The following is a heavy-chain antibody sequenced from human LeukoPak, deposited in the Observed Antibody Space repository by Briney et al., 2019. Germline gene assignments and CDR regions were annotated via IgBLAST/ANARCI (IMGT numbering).Heavy chain of an antibody. J-gene: IGHJ5*02. D-gene: IGHD3-3*01. Sequence: SETLSLTCTVSGGSISSSSYYWGWIRQPPGKGLEWIGEINHSGSTNYNPALNSRVTMSVDTSKNQFSLKLNSVTAADTAVYYCAREGGLRFLEWSPPWFDPWGQGTLVTVSS. CDR1: GGSISSSSYY. CDR3: AREGGLRFLEWSPPWFDP. V-gene: IGHV4-39*07. CDR2: INHSGST.